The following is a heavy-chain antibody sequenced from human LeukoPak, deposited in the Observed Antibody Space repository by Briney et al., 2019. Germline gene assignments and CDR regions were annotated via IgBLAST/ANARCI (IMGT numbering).Heavy chain of an antibody. CDR1: GFTFSNAW. V-gene: IGHV3-15*01. CDR2: IKSKTDGGTT. CDR3: TTALSLLWFGELFPFDAFDI. D-gene: IGHD3-10*01. Sequence: GGSLRLPCAASGFTFSNAWMSWVRQAPGKGLEWVGRIKSKTDGGTTDYAAPVKGRFTISRDDSKNTLYLQMNSLKTEDTAVYYCTTALSLLWFGELFPFDAFDIWGQGTMVTVSS. J-gene: IGHJ3*02.